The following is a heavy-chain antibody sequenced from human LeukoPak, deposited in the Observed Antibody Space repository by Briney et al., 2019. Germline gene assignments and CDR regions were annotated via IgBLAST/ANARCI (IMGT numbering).Heavy chain of an antibody. CDR2: IYYSGST. Sequence: SETLSLTCTVSGGSISSYYWSWIRQPPGKGLEWIGYIYYSGSTNYNPSLKSRVTISVDTSKNQFSLKLSSVTAADTAVYFCARDQEHCSGTSCYPYWYDSWGQGTLVTVSS. D-gene: IGHD2-2*01. CDR3: ARDQEHCSGTSCYPYWYDS. V-gene: IGHV4-59*12. CDR1: GGSISSYY. J-gene: IGHJ5*01.